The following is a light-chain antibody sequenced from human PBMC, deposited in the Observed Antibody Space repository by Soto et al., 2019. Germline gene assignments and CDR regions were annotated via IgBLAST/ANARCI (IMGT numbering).Light chain of an antibody. CDR3: QQYHNWPIT. CDR2: DAS. CDR1: QSVSSN. J-gene: IGKJ5*01. V-gene: IGKV3-15*01. Sequence: EIVMTQSPATLSESPGESATLSCRASQSVSSNLAWHQQKPGQAPRILMYDASTRATGISARFSGSGSGTEFTLTISSLQSEDFAVYYCQQYHNWPITFGQGTRLEIK.